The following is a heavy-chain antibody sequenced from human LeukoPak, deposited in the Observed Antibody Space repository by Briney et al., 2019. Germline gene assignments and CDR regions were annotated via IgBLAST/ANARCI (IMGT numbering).Heavy chain of an antibody. V-gene: IGHV4-59*02. Sequence: SETLSLTCTVSGDSVNTYYWTWVRQPPGKPLEWIGYVEYSGGTTNYRPSLRSRVTISVDPSKNQFSLKLSSVTAADTAVYYCARKEEYCSGGSCYLGWFDPWGPGTLVTVSS. CDR2: VEYSGGTT. J-gene: IGHJ5*02. D-gene: IGHD2-15*01. CDR1: GDSVNTYY. CDR3: ARKEEYCSGGSCYLGWFDP.